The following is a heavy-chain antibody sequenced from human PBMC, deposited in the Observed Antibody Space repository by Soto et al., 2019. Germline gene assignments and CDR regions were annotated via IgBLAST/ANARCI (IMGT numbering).Heavy chain of an antibody. CDR3: ARSQGSSTSLEIYYYYYYGMDV. CDR1: VVTFSSYA. Sequence: ASVKVSCKASVVTFSSYAISWVRQAPGQGLEWKGRIIPISGTANYAQKYQGRVTITADESTSTAYMELSSQRAEDTAVYYCARSQGSSTSLEIYYYYYYGMDVWGQGTTVTVSS. V-gene: IGHV1-69*13. J-gene: IGHJ6*02. D-gene: IGHD2-2*01. CDR2: IIPISGTA.